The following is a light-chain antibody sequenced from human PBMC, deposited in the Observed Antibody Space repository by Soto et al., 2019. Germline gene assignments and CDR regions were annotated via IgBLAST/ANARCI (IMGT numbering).Light chain of an antibody. Sequence: EIVLTQSPGTLSLSPGEGATLSCRAGQSVSSSQLAWYQQKPGQAPRLLVYGASSRATGIPERFSGSVSETDFTLSISRLEPEDFAVYYCQHYGNSPLTFGRGTRLEI. CDR1: QSVSSSQ. J-gene: IGKJ5*01. CDR2: GAS. V-gene: IGKV3-20*01. CDR3: QHYGNSPLT.